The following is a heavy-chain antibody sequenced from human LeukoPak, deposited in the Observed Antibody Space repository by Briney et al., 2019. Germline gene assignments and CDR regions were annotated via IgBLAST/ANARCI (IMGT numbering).Heavy chain of an antibody. V-gene: IGHV4-4*02. CDR2: IYHSGSP. CDR1: GGSISSNNW. Sequence: SETLSLTCAVSGGSISSNNWWGWVRQPPGKGLEWIGEIYHSGSPNYNPSLKSRVTISVDKSGNHFSLNLSSVTAADTAVYYCARVNINNWHSCDYWGQGTLVTVSS. D-gene: IGHD1-1*01. J-gene: IGHJ4*02. CDR3: ARVNINNWHSCDY.